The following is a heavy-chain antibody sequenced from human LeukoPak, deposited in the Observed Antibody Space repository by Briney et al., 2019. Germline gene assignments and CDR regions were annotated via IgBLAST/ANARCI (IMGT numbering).Heavy chain of an antibody. V-gene: IGHV1-2*06. D-gene: IGHD3-16*01. CDR1: GYTFTGYY. Sequence: ASVKVSCKASGYTFTGYYMHWVRQAPGQGLEWMGRINPNSGGTNYAQKFPGRVTMTRDTSISTAYMELSRLRSDDTAVYYCSRVKDEYVWGSYSYWGQGTLVTVSS. J-gene: IGHJ4*02. CDR2: INPNSGGT. CDR3: SRVKDEYVWGSYSY.